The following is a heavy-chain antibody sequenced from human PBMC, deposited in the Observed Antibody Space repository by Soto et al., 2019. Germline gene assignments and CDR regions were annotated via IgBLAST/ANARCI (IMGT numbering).Heavy chain of an antibody. V-gene: IGHV3-30*18. CDR2: ISYDGSNK. D-gene: IGHD6-13*01. CDR1: GFTFSSYG. Sequence: GGSLRLSCAASGFTFSSYGMHWVRQAPGKGLEWVAVISYDGSNKYYADSVKGRFTISRDNSKNTLYLQMNSLRAEDTAVYYCAKGGAYSSPGPGPLYYYYGMDVWGQGTTVTVSS. CDR3: AKGGAYSSPGPGPLYYYYGMDV. J-gene: IGHJ6*02.